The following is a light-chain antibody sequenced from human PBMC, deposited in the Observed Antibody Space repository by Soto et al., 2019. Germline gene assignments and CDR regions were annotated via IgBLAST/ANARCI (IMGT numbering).Light chain of an antibody. J-gene: IGLJ1*01. CDR3: CSYTSSTTYV. CDR2: DVS. CDR1: SSDVGGYNY. V-gene: IGLV2-14*03. Sequence: QYVLTKPASVSGTPGQSSTITCKKNSSDVGGYNYVSWYQQHPGKAPKLMIYDVSNRPSGVSDRFSGSKSGNTASLTISGLLAEHEAAYYCCSYTSSTTYVFGTGTKVTVL.